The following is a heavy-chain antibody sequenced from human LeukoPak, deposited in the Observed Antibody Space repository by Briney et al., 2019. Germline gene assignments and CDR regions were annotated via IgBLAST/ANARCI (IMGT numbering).Heavy chain of an antibody. V-gene: IGHV3-23*01. J-gene: IGHJ4*02. D-gene: IGHD3-9*01. CDR2: ISGSGAST. CDR3: AKDRRNTRDVYDILASAHLVEGDFDY. CDR1: GFTFSNYG. Sequence: GGTLRLSCSASGFTFSNYGTSWVRQAPGKGLEWVSTISGSGASTYYADSVKGRFTISRDNSKNTLYLQMNSLRAEDTAVYYCAKDRRNTRDVYDILASAHLVEGDFDYWGQGTLVTVSS.